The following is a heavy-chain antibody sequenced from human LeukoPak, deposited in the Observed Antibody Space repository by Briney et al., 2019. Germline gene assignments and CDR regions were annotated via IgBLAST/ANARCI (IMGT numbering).Heavy chain of an antibody. D-gene: IGHD1-26*01. J-gene: IGHJ4*02. CDR3: ARDMFSGSYSGVNY. CDR2: INHDGSDK. V-gene: IGHV3-7*04. Sequence: PGGSLRLSCAASGLTFSTHWMSWVRQAPGRGLEWVANINHDGSDKYYVDSVKGRFTISRDNAKNSLYLQMNSLRAEDTAVYYCARDMFSGSYSGVNYWGQGILVTVSS. CDR1: GLTFSTHW.